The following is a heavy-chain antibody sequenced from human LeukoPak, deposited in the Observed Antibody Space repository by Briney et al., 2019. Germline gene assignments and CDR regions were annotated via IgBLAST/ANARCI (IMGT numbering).Heavy chain of an antibody. CDR1: GFTFSRYA. J-gene: IGHJ4*02. D-gene: IGHD1-14*01. CDR3: ARDPYRDAPDYFDY. V-gene: IGHV3-30-3*01. CDR2: ISDDGTFA. Sequence: GGSLRLSCAASGFTFSRYAMHWVRQAPSKGLEWVAVISDDGTFALHGDSVRGRFTISRDSSKNTLYLQMNSLRPEDTAVYYCARDPYRDAPDYFDYWGQGTLVTVSS.